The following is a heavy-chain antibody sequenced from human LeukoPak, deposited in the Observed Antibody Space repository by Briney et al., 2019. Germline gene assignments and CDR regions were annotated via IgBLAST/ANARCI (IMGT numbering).Heavy chain of an antibody. V-gene: IGHV3-72*01. CDR3: VRRAASGHLDY. Sequence: GGSLRLSCAASGFTFSDYAIDWVRQAPGKGLEWVGRTRNKANSYTTEYAASVRDRFTMSRDDSKNSLWLQMNSLKTDDTAVYYCVRRAASGHLDYWGQGTLVTVSS. J-gene: IGHJ4*02. D-gene: IGHD2-15*01. CDR1: GFTFSDYA. CDR2: TRNKANSYTT.